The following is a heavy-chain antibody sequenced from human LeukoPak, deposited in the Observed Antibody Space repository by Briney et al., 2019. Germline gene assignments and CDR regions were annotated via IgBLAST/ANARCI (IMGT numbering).Heavy chain of an antibody. CDR2: ISWNGGNV. J-gene: IGHJ5*02. Sequence: PGGSLRLSCVASGFNLDEYAMHWVRQAPGKGLEWVSGISWNGGNVGYADSVKGRVTVSRDNAKNSLYLQLSSLRPEDTALYYCVKGASVWLLESRFDPWGQGTLVTVSS. V-gene: IGHV3-9*01. CDR1: GFNLDEYA. D-gene: IGHD4-23*01. CDR3: VKGASVWLLESRFDP.